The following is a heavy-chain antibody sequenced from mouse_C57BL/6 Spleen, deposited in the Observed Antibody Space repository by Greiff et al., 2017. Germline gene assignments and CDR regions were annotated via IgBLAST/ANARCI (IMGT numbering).Heavy chain of an antibody. CDR3: ARRGGHSNYWYFDV. Sequence: VQLQQSGPVLVKPGASVKMSCKASGYTFTDYYMNWVKQSHGKSLEWIGVINPYNGGTSYNQKFKGKATLTVDMSSSTAYMELNSLTSEDSAVYYCARRGGHSNYWYFDVWGTGTTVTVSS. V-gene: IGHV1-19*01. CDR2: INPYNGGT. J-gene: IGHJ1*03. D-gene: IGHD2-5*01. CDR1: GYTFTDYY.